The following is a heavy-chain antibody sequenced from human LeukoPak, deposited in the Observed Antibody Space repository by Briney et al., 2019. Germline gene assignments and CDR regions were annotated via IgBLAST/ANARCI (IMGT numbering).Heavy chain of an antibody. CDR2: IYTSGST. D-gene: IGHD3-3*01. CDR1: GGSINSGSYY. V-gene: IGHV4-61*02. Sequence: SQTLSLTCTVSGGSINSGSYYWSWIRQPAGKGLEWIGRIYTSGSTNYNLSLKSRVTISVDTSKNQFSLKLSSVTAADTAVYYCATTYYDFWSGYYSGGWFDPWGQGTLVTVSS. J-gene: IGHJ5*02. CDR3: ATTYYDFWSGYYSGGWFDP.